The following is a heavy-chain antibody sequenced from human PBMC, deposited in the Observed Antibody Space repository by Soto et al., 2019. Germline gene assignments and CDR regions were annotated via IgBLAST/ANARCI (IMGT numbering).Heavy chain of an antibody. J-gene: IGHJ6*02. V-gene: IGHV3-74*03. Sequence: EVQLVESGGGLVQPGGSLRLSCAASGFTFSDYWMHWVRQAPGKGLVWVSRTNTDGTATTYADSVEGRFTISRDNAKNMLYLQMNSLRAEDTAVYYCTRGHYYGMDVWGQGTTVTVSS. CDR1: GFTFSDYW. CDR3: TRGHYYGMDV. CDR2: TNTDGTAT.